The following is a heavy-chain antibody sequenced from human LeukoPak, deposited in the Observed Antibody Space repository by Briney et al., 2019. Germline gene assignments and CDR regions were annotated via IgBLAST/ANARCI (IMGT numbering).Heavy chain of an antibody. V-gene: IGHV3-30-3*01. CDR3: ARDVSGYSYAFEYSDS. J-gene: IGHJ4*02. CDR2: ISYDGSNK. Sequence: PGGSLRLSCAASGFTFSSYAMHWVRQAPGKGLEWVAVISYDGSNKYYADSVKGRFTISRDNSKNTLYLQMNSLRAEDTAVYYCARDVSGYSYAFEYSDSWGQGTLVTVSS. CDR1: GFTFSSYA. D-gene: IGHD5-18*01.